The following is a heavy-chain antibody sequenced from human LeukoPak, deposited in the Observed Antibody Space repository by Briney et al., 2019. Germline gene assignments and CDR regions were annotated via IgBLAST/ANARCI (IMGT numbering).Heavy chain of an antibody. V-gene: IGHV3-9*03. J-gene: IGHJ4*02. CDR3: AKGGSIAVAGTLDY. D-gene: IGHD6-19*01. CDR2: ISWNSGSI. Sequence: ESGGSLRLSCAASGFTFDDYAMHWVRQAPGKGLEWVSGISWNSGSIGYADSVKGRFTISRDNAKNSLYLQMNSLRAEDMALYYCAKGGSIAVAGTLDYWGQGTLVTVSS. CDR1: GFTFDDYA.